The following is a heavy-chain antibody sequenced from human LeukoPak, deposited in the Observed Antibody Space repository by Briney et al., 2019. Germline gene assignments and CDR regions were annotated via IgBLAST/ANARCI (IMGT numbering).Heavy chain of an antibody. V-gene: IGHV4-39*01. CDR2: IYYSGST. CDR1: GGSISSSSYY. CDR3: ARRSPTNYYDSSGYYYFDY. Sequence: SETLSLTCTVSGGSISSSSYYWGWIRQPPGKGLEWIGSIYYSGSTYYNPSLKSRVTISVDTSKNLFSLKLSSVTAADTAAYYCARRSPTNYYDSSGYYYFDYWGQGTLVTVSS. J-gene: IGHJ4*02. D-gene: IGHD3-22*01.